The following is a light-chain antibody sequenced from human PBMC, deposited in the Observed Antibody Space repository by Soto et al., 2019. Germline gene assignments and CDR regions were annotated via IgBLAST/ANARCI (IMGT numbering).Light chain of an antibody. Sequence: DIQMTQSPSTLSASVGDRVTITCRASQSISYWLAWYQQKPGKAPNLLIYKASSLESGVPSRFSASGSGTEFTLTISSLHPDDFATYYCQQYNNYWTFGQGTKVEIK. V-gene: IGKV1-5*03. CDR1: QSISYW. J-gene: IGKJ1*01. CDR2: KAS. CDR3: QQYNNYWT.